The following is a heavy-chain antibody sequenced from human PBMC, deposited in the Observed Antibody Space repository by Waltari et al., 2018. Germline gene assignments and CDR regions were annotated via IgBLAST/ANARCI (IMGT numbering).Heavy chain of an antibody. J-gene: IGHJ5*01. CDR2: IGLGGGPV. Sequence: EVHLVESGGGLVQPGGSLRLSCAACGICFRSFSMHWVRQGPGKGLEWISYIGLGGGPVHYANSVKGRFTIFRDNDKNSRYLEMNSLRAEDTGLYYCARGSAAGIASWGQGTLVTVSS. V-gene: IGHV3-48*01. D-gene: IGHD6-13*01. CDR1: GICFRSFS. CDR3: ARGSAAGIAS.